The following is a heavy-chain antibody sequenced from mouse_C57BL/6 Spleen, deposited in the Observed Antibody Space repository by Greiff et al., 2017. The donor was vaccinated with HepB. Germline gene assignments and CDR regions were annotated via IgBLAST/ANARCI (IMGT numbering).Heavy chain of an antibody. Sequence: QVQLQHPGAELVKPGASVKLSCKASGYTFTSYWMHWVKQRPGQGLEWIGMIHPNSGSTNYNEKFKSKATLTVDKSSSTAYMQLSSLTSEDSAVYYCARGGYGRGWYFDVWGTGTTVTVSS. J-gene: IGHJ1*03. CDR2: IHPNSGST. CDR3: ARGGYGRGWYFDV. CDR1: GYTFTSYW. D-gene: IGHD1-1*01. V-gene: IGHV1-64*01.